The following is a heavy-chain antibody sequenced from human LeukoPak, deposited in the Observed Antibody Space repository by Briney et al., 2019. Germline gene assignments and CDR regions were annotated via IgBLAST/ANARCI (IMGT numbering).Heavy chain of an antibody. CDR3: AMATWVGGLDY. V-gene: IGHV3-66*01. Sequence: GGSLRLSCAASGFTVSSIYMSWVRQAPGKGLEWVSVIYTGVSTNYADSVEGRFTVSRDNSKNTLYLQMNSLRAGDTAVYYCAMATWVGGLDYWGQGTLVTVSS. CDR2: IYTGVST. D-gene: IGHD1-26*01. J-gene: IGHJ4*02. CDR1: GFTVSSIY.